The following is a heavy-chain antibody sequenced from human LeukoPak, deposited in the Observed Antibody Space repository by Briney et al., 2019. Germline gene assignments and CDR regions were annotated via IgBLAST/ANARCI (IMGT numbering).Heavy chain of an antibody. CDR1: GGSISSYY. J-gene: IGHJ3*02. V-gene: IGHV4-59*08. D-gene: IGHD3-10*01. CDR3: ASSRRGLYAFDI. Sequence: SETLSLTCTVSGGSISSYYWSWIRQPPGKGLEWIGYIYYSGSTNYNPSLKSRVTISVDTSKNQFSLKLSSVTAADTAVYYCASSRRGLYAFDIWGQGTMVTVPS. CDR2: IYYSGST.